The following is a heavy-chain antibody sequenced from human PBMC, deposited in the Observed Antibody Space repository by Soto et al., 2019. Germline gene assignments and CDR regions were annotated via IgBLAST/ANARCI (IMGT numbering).Heavy chain of an antibody. D-gene: IGHD3-3*01. V-gene: IGHV1-8*01. J-gene: IGHJ3*01. Sequence: LLKRSCKSAGYSLSVYDISRVLLANGQGLEWMGWMNPNSGNTSYAQKFQGRVTMTANRSMSTAYIELTSLKSEDTAVYYCARDRITTRGDASALWGKGTMVTVSS. CDR3: ARDRITTRGDASAL. CDR1: GYSLSVYD. CDR2: MNPNSGNT.